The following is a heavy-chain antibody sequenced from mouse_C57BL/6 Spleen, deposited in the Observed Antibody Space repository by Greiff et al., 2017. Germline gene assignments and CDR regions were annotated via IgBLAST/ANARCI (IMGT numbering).Heavy chain of an antibody. CDR3: SRDKCYDYGYFDY. Sequence: DVHLVESGGGLVQPGGSLSLSCAASGFTFTDYYMSWVRQPPGQALAWLGFIRNTANGYPTEYSASVKGRFTISRDNSQSILYLQMNARRAADSATYYCSRDKCYDYGYFDYWGQGATLTVSS. CDR2: IRNTANGYPT. D-gene: IGHD2-4*01. V-gene: IGHV7-3*01. J-gene: IGHJ2*01. CDR1: GFTFTDYY.